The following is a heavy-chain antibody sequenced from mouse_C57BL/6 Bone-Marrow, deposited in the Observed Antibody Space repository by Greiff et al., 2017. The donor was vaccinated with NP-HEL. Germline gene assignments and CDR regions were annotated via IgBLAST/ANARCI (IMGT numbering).Heavy chain of an antibody. CDR2: INYDGSST. D-gene: IGHD2-4*01. Sequence: DVKLVESEGGLVQPGSSMKLSCTASGFTFSDYYMAWVRQVPEKGLEWVANINYDGSSTYYLDSLKSRFIISRDNAKNILYLQMSSLKSEDTATYYCARDRRLRAWDFDVWGTGTTVTVSS. CDR1: GFTFSDYY. V-gene: IGHV5-16*01. CDR3: ARDRRLRAWDFDV. J-gene: IGHJ1*03.